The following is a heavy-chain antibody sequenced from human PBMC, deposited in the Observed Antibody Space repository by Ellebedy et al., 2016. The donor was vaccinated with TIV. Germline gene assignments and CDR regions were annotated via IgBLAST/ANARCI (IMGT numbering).Heavy chain of an antibody. CDR3: ARAPDFDY. Sequence: MPSETLSLTCTVSGGSISSYYWSWIRQPPGKGLEWIGYIYYSGSTYYNPSLKSRVTISVDTSKNQFSLKLSSVTAADTAVYYCARAPDFDYWGQGTLVTVSS. V-gene: IGHV4-59*12. CDR1: GGSISSYY. J-gene: IGHJ4*02. CDR2: IYYSGST.